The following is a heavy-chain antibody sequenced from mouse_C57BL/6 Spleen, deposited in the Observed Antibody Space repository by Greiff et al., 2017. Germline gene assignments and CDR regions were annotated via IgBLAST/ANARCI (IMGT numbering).Heavy chain of an antibody. Sequence: VQLQQSGAELVRPGTSVKLSCKASGYTFTSYWMHWVKQRPGQGLEWMGMIDPSDSYTNYNQKFKGKATLTVDTSSSTAYMQLSSLTSEDSAVYACASEDATAPFAYWGQGTLVTVSA. CDR2: IDPSDSYT. V-gene: IGHV1-59*01. D-gene: IGHD1-2*01. J-gene: IGHJ3*01. CDR3: ASEDATAPFAY. CDR1: GYTFTSYW.